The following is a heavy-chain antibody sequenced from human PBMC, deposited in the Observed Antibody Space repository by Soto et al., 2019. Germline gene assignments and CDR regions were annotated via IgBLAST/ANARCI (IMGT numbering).Heavy chain of an antibody. CDR3: GRVRVDKAEGWFDP. D-gene: IGHD5-18*01. CDR2: IDPSDSYV. J-gene: IGHJ5*02. CDR1: GYSFSSFS. Sequence: EVQLVQSGAEVKKPGESLRISCKGSGYSFSSFSITWVRQRPGKGLEWMGRIDPSDSYVNYSPSFQGHVTFSADKSISTAYLQWSSLKASDTAMYYCGRVRVDKAEGWFDPWGQGTLVTVSS. V-gene: IGHV5-10-1*03.